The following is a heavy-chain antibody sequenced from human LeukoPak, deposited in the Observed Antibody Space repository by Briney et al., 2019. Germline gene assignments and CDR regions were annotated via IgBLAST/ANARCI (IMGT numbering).Heavy chain of an antibody. J-gene: IGHJ6*02. CDR2: INHSGST. V-gene: IGHV4-34*01. CDR1: GGSFSGYY. CDR3: ARDVRDYYYGMDV. Sequence: SETLSLTCAVYGGSFSGYYWSWIRQPPGKGLEWIGEINHSGSTNYNPSLKSRVTISVDTSKNQFCLKLSSVTAADTAVYYCARDVRDYYYGMDVWGQGTTVTVSS.